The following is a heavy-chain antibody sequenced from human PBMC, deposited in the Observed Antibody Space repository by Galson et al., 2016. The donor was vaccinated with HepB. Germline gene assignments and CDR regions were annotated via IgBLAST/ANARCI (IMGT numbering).Heavy chain of an antibody. CDR1: GFTLSGHW. Sequence: SLRLSCAASGFTLSGHWMHWVRQVPGKGLVWVSGDGSSTNYADSVKGRFTVSRDNAKNTLDLQINSLRAEDTAIYYCARDALTKVVPFYWGQGTLVPVSS. V-gene: IGHV3-74*01. CDR2: DGSST. D-gene: IGHD2-15*01. CDR3: ARDALTKVVPFY. J-gene: IGHJ4*02.